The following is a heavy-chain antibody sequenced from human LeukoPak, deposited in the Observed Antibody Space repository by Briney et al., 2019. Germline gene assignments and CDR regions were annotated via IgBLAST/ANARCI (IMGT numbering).Heavy chain of an antibody. CDR2: IYSGGST. D-gene: IGHD6-19*01. CDR1: GFTVSSNY. J-gene: IGHJ4*02. CDR3: AKDNRRHYTSGPNPDSLH. Sequence: GGSLRLSCAASGFTVSSNYMSWVRQAPGKGLEWVSVIYSGGSTYYADSVKGRFTISRDNSKNTLYLQMNSLRVEDTAFYYCAKDNRRHYTSGPNPDSLHWGQGALVTVSS. V-gene: IGHV3-53*01.